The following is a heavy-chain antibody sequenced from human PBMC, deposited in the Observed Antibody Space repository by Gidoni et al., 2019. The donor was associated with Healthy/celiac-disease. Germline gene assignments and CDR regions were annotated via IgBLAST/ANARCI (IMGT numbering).Heavy chain of an antibody. V-gene: IGHV3-7*03. CDR1: GFTFSSYW. CDR2: IKQDGSEK. CDR3: ARDADIAAAIFDY. D-gene: IGHD6-13*01. J-gene: IGHJ4*02. Sequence: EVQLVESGGGLVQPGGSLILPCAASGFTFSSYWMSWVRQAPGKGLEWVANIKQDGSEKYYVDSVKGRFTISRDNAKNSLYLQMNSLRAEDTAVYYCARDADIAAAIFDYWGQGTLVTVSS.